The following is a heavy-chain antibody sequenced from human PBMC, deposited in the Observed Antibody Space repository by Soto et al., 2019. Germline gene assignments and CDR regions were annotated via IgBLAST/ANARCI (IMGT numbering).Heavy chain of an antibody. V-gene: IGHV3-53*01. CDR1: GFTASSNY. CDR3: ASAYYDFWSGLARSYYGMDV. Sequence: PGGSLRLSCAASGFTASSNYMSWVRQAPGKGLEWVSVIYSGGSTYYADSVKGRFTISRDNSKNTLYLQMNSLRAEDTAVYYCASAYYDFWSGLARSYYGMDVWGQGTTVTVSS. CDR2: IYSGGST. J-gene: IGHJ6*02. D-gene: IGHD3-3*01.